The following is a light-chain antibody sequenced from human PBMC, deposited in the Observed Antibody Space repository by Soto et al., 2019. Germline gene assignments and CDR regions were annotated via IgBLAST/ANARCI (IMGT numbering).Light chain of an antibody. J-gene: IGLJ3*02. CDR3: CSYAGVRNFV. CDR2: ETT. CDR1: NRDVGYYNL. V-gene: IGLV2-23*01. Sequence: QSALTQPASVSGSHGQSITISCTGTNRDVGYYNLVSWYQQHPGKAPKLLIYETTRRPSGPSNRFSGSKSGNTASLTIAGLQAEDDAHYFCCSYAGVRNFVFGGWTKVTVL.